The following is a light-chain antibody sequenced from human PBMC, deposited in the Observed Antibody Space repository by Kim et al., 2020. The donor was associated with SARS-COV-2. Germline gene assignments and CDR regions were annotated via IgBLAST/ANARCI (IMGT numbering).Light chain of an antibody. Sequence: AIQLTQSPSSLSASVGDRVTITCRASQGISSALVWYQQKPGKAPKLLIYAVSSLESGVPSRFSGSGSGTDFTLTISSLQPEDFATYYCQQFNTYPLFGQGTKLEIK. J-gene: IGKJ2*01. CDR1: QGISSA. CDR3: QQFNTYPL. V-gene: IGKV1-13*02. CDR2: AVS.